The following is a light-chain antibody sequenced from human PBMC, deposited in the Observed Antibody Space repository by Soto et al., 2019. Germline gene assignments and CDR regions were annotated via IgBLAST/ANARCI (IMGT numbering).Light chain of an antibody. CDR3: TPHYGLPPIT. J-gene: IGKJ5*01. V-gene: IGKV3-11*01. Sequence: EIVLTQSPATLSLSPGETATLSCRASQSVHIYLAWFQQQPGQAPRLLIYDASNRATGIPARFSASGSVTHCTPAISSLVPKHFAVYYSTPHYGLPPITFGQGSRLEIK. CDR2: DAS. CDR1: QSVHIY.